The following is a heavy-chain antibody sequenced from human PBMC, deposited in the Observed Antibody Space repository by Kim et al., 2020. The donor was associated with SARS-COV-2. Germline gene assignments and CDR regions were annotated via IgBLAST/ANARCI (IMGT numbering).Heavy chain of an antibody. V-gene: IGHV3-9*01. D-gene: IGHD6-19*01. Sequence: GGSLRLSCAASGFTFGDYAMHWVRQAPGKGLEWVSGISWNSGSIGYADSVKGRFTISRDNAKNSLYLQMNSLRAEDTALYYCAKSGYSSVILGEYFQHWGQGTLVTVSS. J-gene: IGHJ1*01. CDR2: ISWNSGSI. CDR3: AKSGYSSVILGEYFQH. CDR1: GFTFGDYA.